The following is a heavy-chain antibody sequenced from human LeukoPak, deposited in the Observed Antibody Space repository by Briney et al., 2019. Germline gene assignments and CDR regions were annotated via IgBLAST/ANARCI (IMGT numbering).Heavy chain of an antibody. Sequence: SETLSLTCAVYGGSFSGCYWSWIRQPPGKGLEWIGEINHSGSTNYNPSLKSRVTISVDTSKNQFPLKLSSVTAADTAVYYCASNNPLITMVRGVIIIPKDYYYGMDVWGQGTTVTVSS. V-gene: IGHV4-34*01. J-gene: IGHJ6*01. D-gene: IGHD3-10*01. CDR2: INHSGST. CDR3: ASNNPLITMVRGVIIIPKDYYYGMDV. CDR1: GGSFSGCY.